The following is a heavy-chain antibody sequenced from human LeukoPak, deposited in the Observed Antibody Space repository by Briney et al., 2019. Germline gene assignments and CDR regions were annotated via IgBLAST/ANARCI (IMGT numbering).Heavy chain of an antibody. CDR1: GFTFSSYA. D-gene: IGHD5-24*01. V-gene: IGHV3-30*01. J-gene: IGHJ4*02. CDR2: ISYDGSNK. Sequence: GGSLRLSCAASGFTFSSYAMHWVRQAPGKGLEWVAVISYDGSNKYYADSVKGRFTISRDNSKNTLYLQMNSLRAEDTAVYYCAIDRDGTTSTFDYWGQGTLVTVSS. CDR3: AIDRDGTTSTFDY.